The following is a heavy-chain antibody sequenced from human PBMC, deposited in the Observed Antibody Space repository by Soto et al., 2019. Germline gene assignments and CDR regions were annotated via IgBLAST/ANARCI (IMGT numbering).Heavy chain of an antibody. CDR3: AREVGHMDV. D-gene: IGHD2-2*01. Sequence: ASVKVSCKASGHNFTTYGINWVRQAPGQGLEWMGWVSPYNGDTTYAQKVQGRVTMTTDKSTRTAYLELRSLRSDDTAVYYCAREVGHMDVWGQGTTVTVSS. CDR2: VSPYNGDT. J-gene: IGHJ6*02. V-gene: IGHV1-18*04. CDR1: GHNFTTYG.